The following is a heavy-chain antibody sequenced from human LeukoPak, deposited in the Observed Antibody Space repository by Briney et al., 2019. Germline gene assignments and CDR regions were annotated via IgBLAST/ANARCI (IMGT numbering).Heavy chain of an antibody. J-gene: IGHJ4*02. CDR1: GFTFSSYS. D-gene: IGHD3-10*01. CDR2: ISSSSSTI. CDR3: ARGRYYYGSGSYPLGY. V-gene: IGHV3-48*01. Sequence: PGGSLRLSCAASGFTFSSYSMNWVRQAPGKGLEWVSYISSSSSTIYYADSVKGRFTISRDNAKNSLYLQMNSLRAEDTAVYYCARGRYYYGSGSYPLGYWGQGTLVTVSS.